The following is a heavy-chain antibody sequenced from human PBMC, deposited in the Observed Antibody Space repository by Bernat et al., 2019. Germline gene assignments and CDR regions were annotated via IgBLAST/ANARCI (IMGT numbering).Heavy chain of an antibody. D-gene: IGHD2-15*01. CDR1: GGSISSSSCH. CDR3: ARGGSYLSYYGMDV. J-gene: IGHJ6*02. Sequence: QLQLQESGPGLVKLSDTLSLTCTVPGGSISSSSCHWGGNRQPPGKGLEWIGSIHYSGSTYYNPSLKSQVTISVDTSKNQFSLKLSSVTAADTAVYYCARGGSYLSYYGMDVLGQRTPLTVPS. CDR2: IHYSGST. V-gene: IGHV4-39*01.